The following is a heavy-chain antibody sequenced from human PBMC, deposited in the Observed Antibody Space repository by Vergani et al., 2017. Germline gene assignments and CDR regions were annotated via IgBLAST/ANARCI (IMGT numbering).Heavy chain of an antibody. D-gene: IGHD2-2*01. J-gene: IGHJ6*02. CDR1: GFTLSSYA. CDR2: ISGSGGNT. V-gene: IGHV3-23*01. CDR3: AKGVYCSSTXCYEGRGYYYGMGV. Sequence: EVQLLESGGGLVQPGGSLRLSCAASGFTLSSYAMSWVRQVPGKGLEWVSGISGSGGNTYYANSVKGRFTISRGNSKNTLYLQMNSLRADDTAVYYCAKGVYCSSTXCYEGRGYYYGMGVWGQGTTVTFSS.